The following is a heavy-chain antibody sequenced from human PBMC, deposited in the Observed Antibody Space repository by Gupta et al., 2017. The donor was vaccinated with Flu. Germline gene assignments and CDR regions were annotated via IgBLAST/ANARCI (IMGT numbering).Heavy chain of an antibody. V-gene: IGHV3-23*01. CDR2: LRGDGLNT. CDR3: AFLLLVTSTKDF. J-gene: IGHJ4*02. Sequence: VRRAPGKGLEWVSTLRGDGLNTVYEDSVKGRFTISKDKSKNTLYLQMNSLRAEDTAIYYCAFLLLVTSTKDFWGQGTLVTVSS. D-gene: IGHD2-21*02.